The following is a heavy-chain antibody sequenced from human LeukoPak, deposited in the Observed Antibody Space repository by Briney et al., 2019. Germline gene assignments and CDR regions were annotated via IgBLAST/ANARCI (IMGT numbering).Heavy chain of an antibody. J-gene: IGHJ4*02. CDR3: ARPDFWSGPFDY. CDR1: GYTFTGYY. V-gene: IGHV1-2*02. CDR2: INPNSGGT. Sequence: ASVKVSCKXSGYTFTGYYMHWVRQAPRQGLEWMGWINPNSGGTNYAQKFQGRVTMTRDTSISTAYMELSRLRSDDTAVYYCARPDFWSGPFDYWGQGTLVTVSS. D-gene: IGHD3-3*01.